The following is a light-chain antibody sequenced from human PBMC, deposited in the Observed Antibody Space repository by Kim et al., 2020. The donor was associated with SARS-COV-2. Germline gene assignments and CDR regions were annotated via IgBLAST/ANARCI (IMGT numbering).Light chain of an antibody. CDR1: QSLVYSDGNTY. Sequence: DVVLTQSPLSLPVTLGQPASISCRSSQSLVYSDGNTYLNWFQQRPGQSPRRLIYKVSNRDSGVPDRFSGSGSGTDFTLKISRVEAGDVGVYYCMQGTHWPPLFIFGPGTKVDIK. CDR3: MQGTHWPPLFI. J-gene: IGKJ3*01. CDR2: KVS. V-gene: IGKV2-30*01.